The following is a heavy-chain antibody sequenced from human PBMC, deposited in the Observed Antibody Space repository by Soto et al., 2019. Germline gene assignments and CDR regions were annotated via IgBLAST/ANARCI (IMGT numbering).Heavy chain of an antibody. D-gene: IGHD2-21*01. J-gene: IGHJ4*02. CDR1: GFSLSNARMG. CDR2: IFWNDET. Sequence: QVTLKESGPVLVKPTETLTLTCTVSGFSLSNARMGVSWIRQPPGKALEWLAHIFWNDETAYSTSLKTRLTISKDTSKSQVVLTMANMDPADTATYYCARTVARMDLDYWGKGTLVTVSS. V-gene: IGHV2-26*02. CDR3: ARTVARMDLDY.